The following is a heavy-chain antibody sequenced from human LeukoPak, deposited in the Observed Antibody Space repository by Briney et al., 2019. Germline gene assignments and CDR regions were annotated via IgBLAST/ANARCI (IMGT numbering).Heavy chain of an antibody. D-gene: IGHD4-17*01. CDR2: IYSGGST. Sequence: PGGSLRLSCAASGFTFSSYSMNWVRQAPGKGLEWVSVIYSGGSTYYADSVKGRFTISRDNSKNTLYLQMNSLRAEDTAVYYCARAKGNDYGDYSLLGDWGQGTLVTVSS. CDR3: ARAKGNDYGDYSLLGD. CDR1: GFTFSSYS. V-gene: IGHV3-53*01. J-gene: IGHJ4*02.